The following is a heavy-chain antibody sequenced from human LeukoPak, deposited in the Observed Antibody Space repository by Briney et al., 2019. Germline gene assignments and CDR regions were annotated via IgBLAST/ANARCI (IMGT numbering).Heavy chain of an antibody. CDR2: INHSGSA. Sequence: SETLSLTCAVYGRPFSGYYWSWIRQPPGKGLEWIGEINHSGSANYNPSLKSRVTISVDMSKNQFSLKLSSVTAADTAVYYCARAGGDYYDSGVYSSAFDYWGRGTLVTVSS. D-gene: IGHD3-22*01. CDR1: GRPFSGYY. CDR3: ARAGGDYYDSGVYSSAFDY. J-gene: IGHJ4*02. V-gene: IGHV4-34*01.